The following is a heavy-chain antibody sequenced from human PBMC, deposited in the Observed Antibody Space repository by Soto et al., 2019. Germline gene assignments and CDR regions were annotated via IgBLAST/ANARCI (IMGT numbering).Heavy chain of an antibody. V-gene: IGHV3-7*01. D-gene: IGHD3-22*01. J-gene: IGHJ6*02. CDR2: IKEDGSEK. CDR3: ARGWGYFDSSGFPYLYAMDV. Sequence: PVGSLRLSCSASGFTFSDENMSWVRQAPGKGLEWVANIKEDGSEKYYVDSVEGRFTISRDNAKNSLYLQMTSLRAEDTALYYCARGWGYFDSSGFPYLYAMDVWGQGTTVTVSS. CDR1: GFTFSDEN.